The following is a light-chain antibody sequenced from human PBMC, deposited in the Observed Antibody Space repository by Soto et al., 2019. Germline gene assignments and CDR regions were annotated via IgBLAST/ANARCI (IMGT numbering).Light chain of an antibody. CDR2: DAS. CDR3: HQYASSPQT. Sequence: EIVLTQSPGTLSFSPGERATLSCRASQSVAKNYLAWYQQEAGQAPRLLIYDASSRATGIPDRFSGSGSGTDFTLTISRLEPEDFAVYYCHQYASSPQTFGQGTKVEIK. CDR1: QSVAKNY. J-gene: IGKJ1*01. V-gene: IGKV3-20*01.